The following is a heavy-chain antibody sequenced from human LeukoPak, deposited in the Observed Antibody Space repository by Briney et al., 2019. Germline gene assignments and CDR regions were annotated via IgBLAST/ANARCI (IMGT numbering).Heavy chain of an antibody. CDR1: GFTVSSNY. V-gene: IGHV3-66*01. J-gene: IGHJ3*02. CDR3: ARGRDGYSDAFDI. Sequence: GGSLRLSCAASGFTVSSNYMSWVRQAPGKGLEWVSVIYSGGSTYYADSVKGRFTISRDNSKNTLYLQMNSLRAEDTAVYYCARGRDGYSDAFDIWGQGTMVTVSS. D-gene: IGHD5-24*01. CDR2: IYSGGST.